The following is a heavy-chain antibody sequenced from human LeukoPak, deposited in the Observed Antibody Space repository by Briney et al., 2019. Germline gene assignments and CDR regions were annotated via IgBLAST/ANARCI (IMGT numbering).Heavy chain of an antibody. CDR2: INHSGST. Sequence: SETLSLTCAVYGGSFSGYYWSWIRQPPGKGLEWIGEINHSGSTNYNPSLKSRVTISVDTSKNQFSLKLSSVTAADTAVYYCARDRTTYYYGSGRPSQNYYYMDVWGKGTTVTVSS. CDR1: GGSFSGYY. D-gene: IGHD3-10*01. J-gene: IGHJ6*03. V-gene: IGHV4-34*01. CDR3: ARDRTTYYYGSGRPSQNYYYMDV.